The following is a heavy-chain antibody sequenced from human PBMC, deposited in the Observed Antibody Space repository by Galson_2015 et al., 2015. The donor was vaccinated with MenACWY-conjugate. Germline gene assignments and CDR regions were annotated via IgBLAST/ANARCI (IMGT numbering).Heavy chain of an antibody. D-gene: IGHD1-26*01. CDR2: ISAYNGNT. CDR1: GGTFSSYG. V-gene: IGHV1-18*01. Sequence: VSCKASGGTFSSYGISWVRQAPGPGLEWMGWISAYNGNTNYAQKLQGRVTMTTDTSTSTAYMELRSLRSDDTAVYYCARDLYSGSYSVDYWGQGTLVTVSS. CDR3: ARDLYSGSYSVDY. J-gene: IGHJ4*02.